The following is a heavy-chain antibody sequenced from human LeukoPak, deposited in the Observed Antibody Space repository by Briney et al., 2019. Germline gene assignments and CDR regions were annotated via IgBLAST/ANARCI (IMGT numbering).Heavy chain of an antibody. J-gene: IGHJ2*01. CDR2: ISSSSSYI. V-gene: IGHV3-21*01. CDR1: RFTFSSYS. D-gene: IGHD4-17*01. CDR3: ARDDDYGDYSDWYFDL. Sequence: GGSLRLSCAASRFTFSSYSMNWVRQAPGKGLEWVSSISSSSSYIYYADSVKGRFTISRDNAKNSLYLQMNSLRAEDTAVYYCARDDDYGDYSDWYFDLWGRGTLVTVSS.